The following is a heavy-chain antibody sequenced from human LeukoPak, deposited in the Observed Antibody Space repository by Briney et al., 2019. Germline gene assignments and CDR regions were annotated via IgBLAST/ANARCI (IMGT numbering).Heavy chain of an antibody. V-gene: IGHV4-59*01. CDR3: ARDQGSGWTRWFDP. Sequence: LRLSCAASGFTFSSYEMNWVRQPPGKGLEWIGYIYYSGSTNYNPSLKSRVTISVDTSKNQFSLKLSSVTAADTAVYYCARDQGSGWTRWFDPWGQGTLVTVSS. J-gene: IGHJ5*02. CDR1: GFTFSSYE. D-gene: IGHD6-19*01. CDR2: IYYSGST.